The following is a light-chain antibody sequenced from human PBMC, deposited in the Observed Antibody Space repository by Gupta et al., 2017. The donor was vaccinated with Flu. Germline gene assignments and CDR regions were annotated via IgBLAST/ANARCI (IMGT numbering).Light chain of an antibody. J-gene: IGLJ2*01. CDR3: CSFGAASF. Sequence: QSALTQPRSVSGSPGQSVAISCTGTSSDVGAYNYVSWYQQHPGKAPKLIIYDVYKRPSGVPDRCTGSKSGNTASLTISGLQPEDEADYHCCSFGAASFFGGGTKLTVL. V-gene: IGLV2-11*01. CDR1: SSDVGAYNY. CDR2: DVY.